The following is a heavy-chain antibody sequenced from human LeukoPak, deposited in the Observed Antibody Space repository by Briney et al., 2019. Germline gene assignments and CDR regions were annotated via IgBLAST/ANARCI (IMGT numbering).Heavy chain of an antibody. CDR1: GFTFSSYA. J-gene: IGHJ3*02. V-gene: IGHV3-21*01. D-gene: IGHD6-6*01. CDR3: ARRGSSSFLSAFDI. CDR2: ISSSSYI. Sequence: GGSLRLSCAASGFTFSSYAMSWVRQAPGKGLEWVSSISSSSYIYYADSVKGRFTISRDNAKNSLYLQMNSLRAEDTAVYYCARRGSSSFLSAFDIWGQGTMVTVSS.